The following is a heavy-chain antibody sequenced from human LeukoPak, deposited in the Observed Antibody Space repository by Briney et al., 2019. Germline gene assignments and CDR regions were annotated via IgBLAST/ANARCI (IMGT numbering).Heavy chain of an antibody. J-gene: IGHJ4*02. CDR1: GFTFSYAW. V-gene: IGHV3-15*01. CDR2: IKSKRDGGTT. CDR3: TTDLGRGKLFDY. D-gene: IGHD7-27*01. Sequence: GGSLRLSCAASGFTFSYAWVSWVRQTPGKGLEWVGLIKSKRDGGTTDSAAPVKGRFTISRDDSKNTVYLEMNSLKTEDTAVYYCTTDLGRGKLFDYWGQGTLVTVSS.